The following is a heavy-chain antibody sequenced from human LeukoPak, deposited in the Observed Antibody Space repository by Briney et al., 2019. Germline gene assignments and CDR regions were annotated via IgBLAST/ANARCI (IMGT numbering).Heavy chain of an antibody. J-gene: IGHJ4*02. V-gene: IGHV1-69*04. D-gene: IGHD1-7*01. CDR1: GGTFSSYA. Sequence: ASVKVSCKASGGTFSSYAISWVRQAPGQGLEWMGRIIPILGTANYAQKFQGRVTITADKSTSTAYMELSSLRSEDTAVYYCARETGTTGDYWGQGTLVTVSS. CDR3: ARETGTTGDY. CDR2: IIPILGTA.